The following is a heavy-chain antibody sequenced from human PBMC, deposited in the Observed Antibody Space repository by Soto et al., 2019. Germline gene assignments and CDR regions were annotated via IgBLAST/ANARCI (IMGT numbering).Heavy chain of an antibody. D-gene: IGHD3-22*01. V-gene: IGHV1-46*01. Sequence: GASVKVSCKASGYTFTSYYMHWVRQAPGQGLEWMGIINPSGGSTSYAQKFQGRVTVTRDTSTSTVYMELSSLRSEDTAVYYCARDRTPLYYYDSSGFSWTAPRNAFDIWGQGTMVTVS. J-gene: IGHJ3*02. CDR3: ARDRTPLYYYDSSGFSWTAPRNAFDI. CDR1: GYTFTSYY. CDR2: INPSGGST.